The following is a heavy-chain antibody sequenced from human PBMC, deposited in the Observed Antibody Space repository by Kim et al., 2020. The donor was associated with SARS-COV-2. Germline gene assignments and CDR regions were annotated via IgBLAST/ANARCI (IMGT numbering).Heavy chain of an antibody. CDR3: ARVTRSKGYAFDI. Sequence: SETLSLTCTVSGGSISSGSYYWSWIRQPAGKGLEWIGRIYTSGSTNYNPSLKSRVTISVDTSKNQFSLKLSSVTAADTAVYYCARVTRSKGYAFDIWGQGTMVTVSS. V-gene: IGHV4-61*02. J-gene: IGHJ3*02. CDR2: IYTSGST. CDR1: GGSISSGSYY.